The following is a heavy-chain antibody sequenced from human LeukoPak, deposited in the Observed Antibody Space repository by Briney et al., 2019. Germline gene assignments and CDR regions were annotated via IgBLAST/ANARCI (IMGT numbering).Heavy chain of an antibody. V-gene: IGHV1-8*01. CDR3: AREGDYSSSGGEYFQH. CDR2: MNPNSGNT. CDR1: GYTFTSYD. D-gene: IGHD6-13*01. Sequence: RASVKVSCKASGYTFTSYDINWVRQATGQGLEWMGWMNPNSGNTGYAQKFQGRVTMTRDTSTSTVYMELSSLRSEDTAVYYCAREGDYSSSGGEYFQHWGQGTLVTVSS. J-gene: IGHJ1*01.